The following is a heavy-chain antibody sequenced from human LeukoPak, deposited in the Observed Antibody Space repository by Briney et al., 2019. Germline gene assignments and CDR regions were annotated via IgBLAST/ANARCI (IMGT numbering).Heavy chain of an antibody. Sequence: GGSLRLSCVASGVTLSNYAMSWARQAPGKGMEWVSGISSSGSGGNTYYADSVKGRFTTSRDNAKNSLYLQMNSLRAEDTAVYYCARLPDYGGNLRYFDYWGQGTLVTVSS. CDR1: GVTLSNYA. V-gene: IGHV3-48*03. J-gene: IGHJ4*02. CDR3: ARLPDYGGNLRYFDY. D-gene: IGHD4-23*01. CDR2: ISSSGSGGNT.